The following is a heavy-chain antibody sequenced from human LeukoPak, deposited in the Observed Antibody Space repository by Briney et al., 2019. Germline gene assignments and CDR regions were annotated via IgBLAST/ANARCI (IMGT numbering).Heavy chain of an antibody. CDR3: ARGLGFYCSSTSCYVGALDS. V-gene: IGHV4-61*02. D-gene: IGHD2-2*01. CDR1: GGSISSGSYY. J-gene: IGHJ4*02. Sequence: SQTLSLTCTVSGGSISSGSYYWSWIRQPAGKGLEWIGRIYTSGSTNYNPSLKSRVTISVDTSKNQFSLKLSSVTAADTAVYYCARGLGFYCSSTSCYVGALDSWGQGTLVTVSS. CDR2: IYTSGST.